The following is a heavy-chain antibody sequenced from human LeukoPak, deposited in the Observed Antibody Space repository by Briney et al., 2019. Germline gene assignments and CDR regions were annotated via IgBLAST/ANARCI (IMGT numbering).Heavy chain of an antibody. CDR2: ISGSGGST. V-gene: IGHV3-23*01. J-gene: IGHJ4*02. D-gene: IGHD2-8*01. CDR1: GFTFSSYA. Sequence: GGSLRLSCAASGFTFSSYAMGWVRQAPGKGLEWVSAISGSGGSTYYADSVKGRFTISRDNSKNTLYLQMNSLRAEDTAVYYCAKVRRITNGGYFDYWGQGTLVTVSS. CDR3: AKVRRITNGGYFDY.